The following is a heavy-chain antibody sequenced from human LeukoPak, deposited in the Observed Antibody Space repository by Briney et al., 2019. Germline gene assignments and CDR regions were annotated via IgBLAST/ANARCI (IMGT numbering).Heavy chain of an antibody. CDR3: ARHPTSYYDVLTGPFDY. CDR2: IYYSGST. D-gene: IGHD3-9*01. V-gene: IGHV4-59*08. CDR1: GGSISSYY. J-gene: IGHJ4*02. Sequence: SETLSLTCTVSGGSISSYYWSWIRQPPGKGLEWIGYIYYSGSTNYNPSLKSRVTISVDTSKNQFSLKLSSVTAADTAVYYCARHPTSYYDVLTGPFDYWGQGTLVTVSS.